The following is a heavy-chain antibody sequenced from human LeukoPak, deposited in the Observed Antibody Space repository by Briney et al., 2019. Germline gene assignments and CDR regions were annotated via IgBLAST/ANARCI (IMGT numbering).Heavy chain of an antibody. Sequence: GGSLKLSCAASGFTFSRYGMSWVREAPGKGLEWVSGISGSGSDGSTYYAGSVKGSFTMSRDNSKNPLYLQMNSLRAEDTAVYYCAKDLSTYDYDRSAYYAFNYWGEGSLVTVSS. CDR3: AKDLSTYDYDRSAYYAFNY. CDR2: ISGSGSDGST. CDR1: GFTFSRYG. J-gene: IGHJ4*02. V-gene: IGHV3-23*01. D-gene: IGHD3-22*01.